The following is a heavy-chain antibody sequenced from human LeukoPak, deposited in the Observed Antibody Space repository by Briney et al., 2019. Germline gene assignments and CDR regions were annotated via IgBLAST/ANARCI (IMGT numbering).Heavy chain of an antibody. CDR3: ARAPVLLWFGEFVYYFDY. Sequence: PSETLSLTCTVSGGSIGSGDYYWSWIRQPPGKGLERIGYIYYSGSTYYNPSLKSRVTISVDTSKNQFSLKLSSVTAADTAVYYCARAPVLLWFGEFVYYFDYWGQGTLVTVSS. CDR2: IYYSGST. CDR1: GGSIGSGDYY. D-gene: IGHD3-10*01. V-gene: IGHV4-30-4*01. J-gene: IGHJ4*02.